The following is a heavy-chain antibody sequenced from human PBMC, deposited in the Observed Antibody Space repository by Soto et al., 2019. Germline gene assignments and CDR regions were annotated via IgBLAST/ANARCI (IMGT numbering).Heavy chain of an antibody. CDR1: GGTFSSYA. J-gene: IGHJ5*02. CDR2: IIPIFGTA. Sequence: ASVKVSCKASGGTFSSYAISWVRQAPGQGLEWMGGIIPIFGTANYAQKFQGRVTITADESTSTAYMELSSLRSEDTAVYYCASSSSWYNWFDHWGQGTLVTVSS. CDR3: ASSSSWYNWFDH. D-gene: IGHD6-13*01. V-gene: IGHV1-69*13.